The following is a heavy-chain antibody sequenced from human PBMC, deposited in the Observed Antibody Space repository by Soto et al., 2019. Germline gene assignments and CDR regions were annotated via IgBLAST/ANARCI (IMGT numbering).Heavy chain of an antibody. CDR2: ISAYNGNT. V-gene: IGHV1-18*01. Sequence: ASVKVSCKASGYTFTSYGISWVRQAPGQGLEWMGWISAYNGNTNYAQKLQGRVTMTTDTSTSTAYMELRSLRSDDTAVYYCARVRCSSTSCYPPDWFDPWGQGTLVTVYS. CDR1: GYTFTSYG. CDR3: ARVRCSSTSCYPPDWFDP. D-gene: IGHD2-2*01. J-gene: IGHJ5*02.